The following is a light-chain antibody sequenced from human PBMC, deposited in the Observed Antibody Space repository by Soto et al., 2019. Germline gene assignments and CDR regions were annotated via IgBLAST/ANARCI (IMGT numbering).Light chain of an antibody. CDR1: SSNIGSKT. V-gene: IGLV1-44*01. CDR3: SAWDDSLNGYV. Sequence: QAVVTQPPSASGTPGQRVTISCSGSSSNIGSKTVNWYQQLPGTAPKLLIYSNNQRPSGVPDRFSGSKSGTSASLAISGLQSEDEADYHCSAWDDSLNGYVFGTGTKLTVL. J-gene: IGLJ1*01. CDR2: SNN.